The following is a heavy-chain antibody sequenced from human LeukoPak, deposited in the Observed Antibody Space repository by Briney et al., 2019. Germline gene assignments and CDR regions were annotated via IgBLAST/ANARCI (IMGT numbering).Heavy chain of an antibody. CDR2: INPNSGGT. V-gene: IGHV1-2*02. J-gene: IGHJ5*02. Sequence: ASVKVSCEASGYSFSDYYIHWVRQAPGQGLEWMGWINPNSGGTNYAQKFQGRVTMTRDTSISTAYMELSRLRSDDTAVYYCARDAYGGNSWGWFDPWGQGTLVTVSA. CDR3: ARDAYGGNSWGWFDP. D-gene: IGHD4-23*01. CDR1: GYSFSDYY.